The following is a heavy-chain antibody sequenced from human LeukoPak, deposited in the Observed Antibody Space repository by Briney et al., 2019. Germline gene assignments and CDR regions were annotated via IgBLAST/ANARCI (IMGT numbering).Heavy chain of an antibody. CDR3: ARHLSGTTVAHYFDF. J-gene: IGHJ4*02. Sequence: SETLSLTCTVSGDSINSGRNYWAWIRQPPGKGLEWLASIYYSGTTSYNPSLKGRVSISVDTSKNQVSLKLYSVTATDTAVYYCARHLSGTTVAHYFDFWGQGTLVPVSS. CDR2: IYYSGTT. D-gene: IGHD1-1*01. V-gene: IGHV4-39*01. CDR1: GDSINSGRNY.